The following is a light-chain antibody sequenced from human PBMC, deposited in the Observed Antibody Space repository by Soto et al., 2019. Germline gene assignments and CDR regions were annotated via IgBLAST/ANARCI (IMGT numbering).Light chain of an antibody. CDR3: QQYGSSPWIS. Sequence: EIVLTQSPGTLSLSPGERATLSCRASQSVSSSSLAWYQQKPGQAPRLLIYGASSRATGIPDRFSGSGSGTDFALTISRLEPEAFSVYYCQQYGSSPWISFGQGTRLEIK. CDR1: QSVSSSS. CDR2: GAS. J-gene: IGKJ5*01. V-gene: IGKV3-20*01.